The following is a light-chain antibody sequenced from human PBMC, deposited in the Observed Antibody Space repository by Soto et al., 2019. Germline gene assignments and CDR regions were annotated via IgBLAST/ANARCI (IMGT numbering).Light chain of an antibody. J-gene: IGLJ3*02. V-gene: IGLV2-14*03. CDR3: NACTTSGSIV. Sequence: QSALTQPASVSGSPGQSITISCTGTSSDIGGYNFVSWYQQHPGNAPNLIIYDVASRPSGVSDRFSGSKSGNAASLTISGLEAEAEDLYYCNACTTSGSIVFGGGTKVTVL. CDR2: DVA. CDR1: SSDIGGYNF.